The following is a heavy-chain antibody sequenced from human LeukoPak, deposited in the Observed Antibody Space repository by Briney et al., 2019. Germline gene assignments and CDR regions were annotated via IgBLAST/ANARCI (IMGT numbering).Heavy chain of an antibody. CDR3: ARESRYCGGDCYSDY. V-gene: IGHV1-18*01. CDR1: GYTFTSYG. CDR2: ISAYKGNT. Sequence: ASVKVSCKASGYTFTSYGISWVRQAPGQGLEWMGWISAYKGNTNYAQKLQGRVTMTTDTSTSTAYMELRSLRSDDTAVYYCARESRYCGGDCYSDYWGQGTLVTVSS. J-gene: IGHJ4*02. D-gene: IGHD2-21*01.